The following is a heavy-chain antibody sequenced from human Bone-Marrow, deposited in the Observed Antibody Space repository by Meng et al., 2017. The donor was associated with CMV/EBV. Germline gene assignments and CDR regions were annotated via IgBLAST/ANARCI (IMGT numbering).Heavy chain of an antibody. CDR1: GYTFTGYY. CDR3: ARGPYYYDSSGYLDY. J-gene: IGHJ4*02. Sequence: SVKVSCKASGYTFTGYYMHWVRQAPGQGLEWMGGIIPILGIANYAQKFQGRVTITADKSTSTAYMELSSLRSEDTAVYYCARGPYYYDSSGYLDYWGQGTLVTVSS. CDR2: IIPILGIA. V-gene: IGHV1-69*10. D-gene: IGHD3-22*01.